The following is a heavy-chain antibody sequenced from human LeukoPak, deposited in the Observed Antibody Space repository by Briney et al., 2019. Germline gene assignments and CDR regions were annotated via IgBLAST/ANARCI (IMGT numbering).Heavy chain of an antibody. Sequence: SETLSLTCAVYGGSFSGYYWSWIRQPPGKGLEWIGEINHSGSTNYNPSLKSRVTISVDTSKNQFSLKLSSVTAADTAVYYRARGIAAAQPFDYWGQGTLVTVSS. V-gene: IGHV4-34*01. CDR3: ARGIAAAQPFDY. J-gene: IGHJ4*02. CDR2: INHSGST. CDR1: GGSFSGYY. D-gene: IGHD6-13*01.